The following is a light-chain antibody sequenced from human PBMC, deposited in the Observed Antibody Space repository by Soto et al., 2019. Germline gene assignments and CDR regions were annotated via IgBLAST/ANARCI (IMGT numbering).Light chain of an antibody. CDR1: QSVTSNY. CDR3: QQYGTSPLFT. Sequence: EIVLTQSPGTLSLSPGERATLSCRASQSVTSNYLAWYQQKPGQAPRLLIYGASSRATGIPDRFSGSGSGTDFPLTISRLEPEDSAVFYCQQYGTSPLFTFGPGTKVDI. V-gene: IGKV3-20*01. J-gene: IGKJ3*01. CDR2: GAS.